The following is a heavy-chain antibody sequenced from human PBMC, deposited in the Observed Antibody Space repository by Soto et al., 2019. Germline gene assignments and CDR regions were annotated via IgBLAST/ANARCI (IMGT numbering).Heavy chain of an antibody. V-gene: IGHV3-53*01. CDR2: IYSAGNT. CDR3: ARDSRYVGDNYGLDH. J-gene: IGHJ4*02. Sequence: PGGSLRLFRAAYGFTVSRTSMTWDRQAPGKGVEWFSVIYSAGNTYFADSVKGRFTISRDKSRNTVYLQMYSLRAEDTAIYYCARDSRYVGDNYGLDHWGQGSLVTVSS. D-gene: IGHD3-16*01. CDR1: GFTVSRTS.